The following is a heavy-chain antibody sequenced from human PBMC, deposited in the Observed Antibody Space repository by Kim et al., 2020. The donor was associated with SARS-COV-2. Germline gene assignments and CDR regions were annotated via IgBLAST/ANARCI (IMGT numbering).Heavy chain of an antibody. CDR1: GGSISSSSYY. J-gene: IGHJ6*02. Sequence: SETLSLTCTVSGGSISSSSYYWGWIRQPPGKGLEWIGSIYYSGSTYYNPSLKSRVTISVDTSKNQFSLKLSSVTAADTAVYYCARQQQWLVYYYYYGMDVWGQGTTVTVSS. D-gene: IGHD6-19*01. CDR2: IYYSGST. V-gene: IGHV4-39*01. CDR3: ARQQQWLVYYYYYGMDV.